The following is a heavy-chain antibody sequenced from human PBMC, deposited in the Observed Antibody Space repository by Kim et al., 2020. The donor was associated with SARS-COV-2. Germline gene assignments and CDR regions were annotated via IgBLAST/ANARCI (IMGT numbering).Heavy chain of an antibody. D-gene: IGHD6-13*01. CDR3: ARVRVSGSSSYYWALDF. Sequence: SETLSLTCAVYGETFSGYYWTWIRQPPGKGLEWIGEINHSGSSNYNPSLKSRVTTSVDMSKNQFSLRLTSVTAADTAMYYCARVRVSGSSSYYWALDFWGQGTLVTVSS. CDR1: GETFSGYY. V-gene: IGHV4-34*01. J-gene: IGHJ4*02. CDR2: INHSGSS.